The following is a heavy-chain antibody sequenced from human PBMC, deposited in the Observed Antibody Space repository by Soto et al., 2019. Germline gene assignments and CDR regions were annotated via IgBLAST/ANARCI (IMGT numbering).Heavy chain of an antibody. J-gene: IGHJ6*02. CDR3: AKVIRADSTSSNFYYYSGLDV. D-gene: IGHD6-6*01. Sequence: QVQLVESGGGVVQPGRSLRLSCAASGFTFRTYGMHWVRQAPGKGLEWLAVISHTGINKYYADSVKGRFTISRDNSRDTLFLQMNSLRGEDTAIYYCAKVIRADSTSSNFYYYSGLDVWGQGTTVTVSS. CDR1: GFTFRTYG. CDR2: ISHTGINK. V-gene: IGHV3-30*18.